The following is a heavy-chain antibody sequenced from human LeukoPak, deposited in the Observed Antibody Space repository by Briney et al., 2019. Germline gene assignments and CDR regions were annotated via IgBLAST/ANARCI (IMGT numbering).Heavy chain of an antibody. V-gene: IGHV4-39*01. J-gene: IGHJ6*02. CDR1: GGSISSSSYY. D-gene: IGHD3-3*01. CDR3: ARPTLGDYYYGMDV. Sequence: SETLSLTCTVSGGSISSSSYYWGWIRQPPGKGLEWIGSIYYGGSTYYNPSLKSRVTISVDTSKNQFSLKLSSVTAADTAVYYCARPTLGDYYYGMDVWGQGTTVTVSS. CDR2: IYYGGST.